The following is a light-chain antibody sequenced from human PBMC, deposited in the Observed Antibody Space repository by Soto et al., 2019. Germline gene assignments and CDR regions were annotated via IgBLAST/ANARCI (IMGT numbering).Light chain of an antibody. CDR2: EVY. Sequence: QSVLTQPASVSGSPGQSITIPCTGTSRDIGDYNYVSWYQQHPGKAPKLLIFEVYNRPAGVSHRFSASESGNTASLTISGLQAGDEADYYCCSYVGDTTLVFGGGTKVTVL. CDR3: CSYVGDTTLV. J-gene: IGLJ2*01. CDR1: SRDIGDYNY. V-gene: IGLV2-14*01.